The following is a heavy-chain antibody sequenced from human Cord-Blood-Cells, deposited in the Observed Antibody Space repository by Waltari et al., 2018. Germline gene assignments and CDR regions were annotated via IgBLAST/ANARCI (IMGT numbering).Heavy chain of an antibody. V-gene: IGHV3-23*01. CDR1: GFTFSSYA. Sequence: EVQLLESGGGLVQPGGSLRLSCAASGFTFSSYAMSWVHQAPGKGLEWVSAISGSGGSTYYADSVKGRFTISRDNSKNTLYLQMNSLRAEDTAVYYCAKDRAAAGKAEYFQHWGQGTLVTVSS. CDR3: AKDRAAAGKAEYFQH. J-gene: IGHJ1*01. CDR2: ISGSGGST. D-gene: IGHD6-13*01.